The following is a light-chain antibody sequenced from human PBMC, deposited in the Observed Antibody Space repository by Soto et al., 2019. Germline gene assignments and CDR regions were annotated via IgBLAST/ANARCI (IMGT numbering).Light chain of an antibody. CDR1: QSVSSSY. CDR3: HKYGSSPYT. V-gene: IGKV3-20*01. J-gene: IGKJ2*01. Sequence: ESVLTQAPGTLSLSPGERATLSCRASQSVSSSYLDWYQQKPGQAPRLLIYGASSRATGIPDRFSGSGSRTDVPLTISKLEPEDFAVYYCHKYGSSPYTLGHGTKLEIK. CDR2: GAS.